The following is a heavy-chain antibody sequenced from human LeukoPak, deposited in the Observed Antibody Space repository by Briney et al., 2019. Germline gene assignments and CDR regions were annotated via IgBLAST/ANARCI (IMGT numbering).Heavy chain of an antibody. CDR2: ISPYTTKT. CDR1: GYTFISYG. J-gene: IGHJ6*03. CDR3: AREGGVGPTAPPDYYSYQMDV. Sequence: ASVKVSCKASGYTFISYGITWVRQAPGQGLEWMGWISPYTTKTNYAQSLQGRVTMTTDTSTSTAYMELRSLRSDDTAVFYCAREGGVGPTAPPDYYSYQMDVWGKGTTVTVSS. D-gene: IGHD1-26*01. V-gene: IGHV1-18*01.